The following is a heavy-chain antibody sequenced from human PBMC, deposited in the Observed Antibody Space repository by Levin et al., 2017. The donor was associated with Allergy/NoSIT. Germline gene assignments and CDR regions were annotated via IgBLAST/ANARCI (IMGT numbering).Heavy chain of an antibody. V-gene: IGHV1-24*01. Sequence: GESLKISCKVSGYTLTELSMHWVRQAPGKGLEWMGGFDPEDGETIYAQKFQGRVTMTEDTSTDTAYMELSSLRSEDTAVYYCATVNYYDSSGYRDYWGQGTLVTVSS. CDR3: ATVNYYDSSGYRDY. CDR1: GYTLTELS. J-gene: IGHJ4*02. D-gene: IGHD3-22*01. CDR2: FDPEDGET.